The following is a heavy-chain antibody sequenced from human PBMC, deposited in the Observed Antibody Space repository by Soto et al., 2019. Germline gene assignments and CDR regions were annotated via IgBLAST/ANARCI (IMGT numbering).Heavy chain of an antibody. D-gene: IGHD3-16*01. CDR1: GYTFTSYD. J-gene: IGHJ5*02. Sequence: QVQLGQSGAEVKKPGASVKVSCKASGYTFTSYDINWVRLATGQGLEWMGWMNPNSGNTAYAPKFQGRGTMTRNTSISTAHMELSSLISEDTAVYYCARLKQDYAVAWGQGTLVTVSS. CDR3: ARLKQDYAVA. CDR2: MNPNSGNT. V-gene: IGHV1-8*01.